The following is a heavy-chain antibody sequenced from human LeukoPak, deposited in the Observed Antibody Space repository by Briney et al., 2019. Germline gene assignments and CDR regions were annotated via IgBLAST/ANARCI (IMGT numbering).Heavy chain of an antibody. CDR1: GFSVSKTY. D-gene: IGHD3-22*01. Sequence: GGSLRLSCAASGFSVSKTYMNWVRQAPGKGPEWVSVIRSGGDTQYADSVKGRFTVSRDDSKNTLYLQMNCLRAEDTAVYYCASGCSNYGSSGYCFDYWGQGTLVTVSS. CDR2: IRSGGDT. CDR3: ASGCSNYGSSGYCFDY. V-gene: IGHV3-53*05. J-gene: IGHJ4*02.